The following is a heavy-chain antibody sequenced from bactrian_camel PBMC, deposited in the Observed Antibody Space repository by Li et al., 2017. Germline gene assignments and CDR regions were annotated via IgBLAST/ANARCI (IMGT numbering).Heavy chain of an antibody. V-gene: IGHV3S1*01. CDR3: AKEQIPWSADH. J-gene: IGHJ4*01. D-gene: IGHD1*01. Sequence: VQLVESGGALVQPGGSLRLSCVVSGRTLSSIAIHWVRQAPGQGLEWVSHTTIGGTSSYADSVKGRVTISRDDAKNTLYLQLNSLETEDTAIYYCAKEQIPWSADHWGQGTQVTVS. CDR1: GRTLSSIA. CDR2: HTTIGGTS.